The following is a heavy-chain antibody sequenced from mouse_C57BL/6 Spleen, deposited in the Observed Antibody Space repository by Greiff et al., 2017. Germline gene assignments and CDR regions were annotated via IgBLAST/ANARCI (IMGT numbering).Heavy chain of an antibody. D-gene: IGHD4-1*01. J-gene: IGHJ3*01. Sequence: QVQLQQPGAELVKPGASVKLSCKASGYTFTSYWMHWVKQRPGQGLEWIGMIHPNSGSTNYNEKFKSKATLTVDKSSSTAYMQLSSLTSEDSAVYYCARRGKLTGTPFAYWGQGTLVTVSA. CDR1: GYTFTSYW. CDR3: ARRGKLTGTPFAY. CDR2: IHPNSGST. V-gene: IGHV1-64*01.